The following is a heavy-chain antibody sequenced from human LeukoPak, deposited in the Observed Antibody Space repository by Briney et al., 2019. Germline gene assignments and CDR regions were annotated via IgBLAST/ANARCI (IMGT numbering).Heavy chain of an antibody. V-gene: IGHV1-46*01. CDR3: ARGRSSWYFDY. D-gene: IGHD6-13*01. Sequence: ASVKVSCKASGYTFTGYYMHWVRQAPGQGLEWMGLINPTGGSTGYAQKFQGRVTMTRDTSTSTVYMELSSLRSEDTAVYYCARGRSSWYFDYWGQGTLVTVSS. CDR2: INPTGGST. CDR1: GYTFTGYY. J-gene: IGHJ4*02.